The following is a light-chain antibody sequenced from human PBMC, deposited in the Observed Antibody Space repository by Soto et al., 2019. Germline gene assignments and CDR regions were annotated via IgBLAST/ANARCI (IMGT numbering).Light chain of an antibody. J-gene: IGLJ1*01. CDR1: SSDVGSYDR. V-gene: IGLV2-18*02. CDR3: ASFTTSNTYV. CDR2: EVS. Sequence: QSVLTQPPSVSGSPGQSVTISCTGTSSDVGSYDRVSWYQQPPGTAPKLIIYEVSNRPSGVPDRFSGSKSGNTASLTISGLQPEDETDYYCASFTTSNTYVFGTGTKVTVL.